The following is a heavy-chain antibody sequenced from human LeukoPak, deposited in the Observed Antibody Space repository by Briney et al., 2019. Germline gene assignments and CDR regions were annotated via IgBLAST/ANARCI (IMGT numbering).Heavy chain of an antibody. V-gene: IGHV1-2*02. CDR1: GYTFTGYY. CDR2: INPNSGGT. J-gene: IGHJ5*02. D-gene: IGHD6-13*01. Sequence: PWASVKVSCKVSGYTFTGYYMHWVRQAPGQGLEWMGWINPNSGGTNYAQKFQGRVTMTRDTSISTAYMELSRLRSDDTAVYYCARDLQQLVRGSYNWFDPWGQGTLITVSS. CDR3: ARDLQQLVRGSYNWFDP.